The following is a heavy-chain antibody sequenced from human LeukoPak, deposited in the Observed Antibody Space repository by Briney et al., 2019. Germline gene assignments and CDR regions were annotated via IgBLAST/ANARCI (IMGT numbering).Heavy chain of an antibody. V-gene: IGHV3-23*01. D-gene: IGHD3-22*01. J-gene: IGHJ4*02. CDR2: IRSNGGAP. CDR1: GFTFSNYA. CDR3: AKPTKSIVVDNYFDY. Sequence: GALRLSCAASGFTFSNYAMSWVRQAPGKGLEWGSRIRSNGGAPCYTGSVKGRFTVSRGNCQNTLYLHMHSPRDEDTAVYYCAKPTKSIVVDNYFDYWGQGALVTVSS.